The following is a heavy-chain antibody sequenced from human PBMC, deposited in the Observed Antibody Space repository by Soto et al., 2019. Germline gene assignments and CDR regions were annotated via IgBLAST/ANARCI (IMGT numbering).Heavy chain of an antibody. CDR1: GGSFSGYY. CDR2: INHSGST. D-gene: IGHD4-17*01. CDR3: AREESDYVKY. V-gene: IGHV4-34*01. J-gene: IGHJ4*02. Sequence: QVQLQQWGAGLLKPSETLSLTCAVYGGSFSGYYWSWIRQPPGKGLEWIGEINHSGSTNYNPSLKSRVTISVDTSKNQFSLKLSSVTAADTAVYYCAREESDYVKYWGQGTLVTVSS.